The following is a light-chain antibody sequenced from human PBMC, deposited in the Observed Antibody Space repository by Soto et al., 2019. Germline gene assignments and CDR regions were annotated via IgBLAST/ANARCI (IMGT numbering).Light chain of an antibody. V-gene: IGKV1-5*01. Sequence: DIQMTQSPSTLSASVGDRVTITCRASQSISSWLAWYQQKPGKAPKLLIYDASSLEGGVPSRFSGSGSGTEFTLTISRLPPDDFASYYRQQYNSYATFGQGTKLEIK. J-gene: IGKJ1*01. CDR1: QSISSW. CDR3: QQYNSYAT. CDR2: DAS.